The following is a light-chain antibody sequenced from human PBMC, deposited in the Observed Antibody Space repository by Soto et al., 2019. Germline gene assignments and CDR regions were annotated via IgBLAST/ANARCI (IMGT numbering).Light chain of an antibody. CDR3: QQYNSYSTLN. CDR2: DAF. Sequence: DIQMTQSPSSLSASVGDRVTITCRASQSISSWLAWYQQKPGKAPKLLIFDAFSLESGVPSRFSGSRSGTEFTLTISSLQPDDYATYYCQQYNSYSTLNFGGGTKVDIK. J-gene: IGKJ4*01. CDR1: QSISSW. V-gene: IGKV1-5*01.